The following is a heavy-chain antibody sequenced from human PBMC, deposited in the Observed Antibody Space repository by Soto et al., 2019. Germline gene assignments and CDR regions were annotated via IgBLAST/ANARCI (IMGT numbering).Heavy chain of an antibody. CDR3: ARHGDYDFWSGYYQYYYYYMDV. CDR1: GGSISSYY. Sequence: SETLSLTCTVFGGSISSYYWSWIRQPPGKGLEWIGYIYYSGSTNYNPSLKSRVTISVDTSKTQFSLKLSSVTAADTAVYYCARHGDYDFWSGYYQYYYYYMDVWGKGTTVTVSS. CDR2: IYYSGST. J-gene: IGHJ6*03. V-gene: IGHV4-59*08. D-gene: IGHD3-3*01.